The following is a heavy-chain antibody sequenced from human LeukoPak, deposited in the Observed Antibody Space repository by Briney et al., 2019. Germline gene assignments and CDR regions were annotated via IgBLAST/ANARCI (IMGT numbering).Heavy chain of an antibody. CDR1: GYSFTSYW. CDR3: ARLGSEYYDFWSGYYPTPNWFDP. CDR2: IYPGDSDT. J-gene: IGHJ5*02. D-gene: IGHD3-3*01. Sequence: GESLKISCKGSGYSFTSYWIGWVRQMPGKGLEWMGIIYPGDSDTRYSPSFQGQVTISADKSISTAYLQWSSLKASDTAMYYCARLGSEYYDFWSGYYPTPNWFDPWGQGTLVTVSS. V-gene: IGHV5-51*01.